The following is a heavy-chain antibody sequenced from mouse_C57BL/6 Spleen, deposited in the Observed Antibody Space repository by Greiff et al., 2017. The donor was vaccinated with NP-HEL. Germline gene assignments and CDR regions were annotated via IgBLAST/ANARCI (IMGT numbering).Heavy chain of an antibody. D-gene: IGHD4-1*01. CDR1: GFTFSDYG. V-gene: IGHV5-17*01. J-gene: IGHJ4*01. CDR3: ARGSGTWDNYDAMDY. CDR2: ISRGSSTI. Sequence: EVQGVESGGGLVKPGGSLKLSCAASGFTFSDYGMHWVRQAPEKGLAWVAYISRGSSTIYYADTVKGRFTLSRDNATNTLFLHMTRRRSEETSMYYGARGSGTWDNYDAMDYWGKGTSVTVSS.